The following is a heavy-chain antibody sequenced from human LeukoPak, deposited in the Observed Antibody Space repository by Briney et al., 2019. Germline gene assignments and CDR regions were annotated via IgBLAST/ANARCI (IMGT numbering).Heavy chain of an antibody. CDR3: ARSYYDILTGYLSWFDP. CDR1: GGSISSGGYS. J-gene: IGHJ5*02. CDR2: IYYSGST. Sequence: SETLSLTCAVSGGSISSGGYSWSWIRQPPGKGLEWIGYIYYSGSTNYNPSLKSRVTISVDTSKNQFSLKLSSVTAADTAVYYCARSYYDILTGYLSWFDPWGQGTLVTVSS. V-gene: IGHV4-61*08. D-gene: IGHD3-9*01.